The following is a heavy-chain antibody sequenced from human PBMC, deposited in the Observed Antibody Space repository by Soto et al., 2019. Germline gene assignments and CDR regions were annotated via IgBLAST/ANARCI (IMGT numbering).Heavy chain of an antibody. CDR2: IYYSGST. J-gene: IGHJ6*02. Sequence: PSETLSLTCTVSGGSISSGGYYWSWIRQHPGKGLEWIGYIYYSGSTYYNPPLKSRVTISVDTSKNQFSLKLSSVTAADTAVYYCARDSHCSSTSCSQGQGMDVWGQGTTVTVSS. CDR1: GGSISSGGYY. V-gene: IGHV4-31*03. CDR3: ARDSHCSSTSCSQGQGMDV. D-gene: IGHD2-2*01.